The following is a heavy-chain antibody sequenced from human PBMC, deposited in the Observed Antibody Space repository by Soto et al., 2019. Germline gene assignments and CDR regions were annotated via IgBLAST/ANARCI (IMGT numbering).Heavy chain of an antibody. CDR2: IKSKTDSGTP. J-gene: IGHJ4*02. V-gene: IGHV3-15*07. Sequence: PGGSLRLSCAASGFTFSNAWINWVRQAPGKGLEWVGRIKSKTDSGTPDYAAPVKGRFAISRDDSKNMVYLQMNSLKTEDTGIYYCTTDSYSSIIVVRFDYWGQGTLVTVSS. CDR1: GFTFSNAW. D-gene: IGHD3-22*01. CDR3: TTDSYSSIIVVRFDY.